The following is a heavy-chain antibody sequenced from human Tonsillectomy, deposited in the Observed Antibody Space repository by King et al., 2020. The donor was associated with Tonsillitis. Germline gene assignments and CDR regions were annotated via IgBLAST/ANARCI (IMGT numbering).Heavy chain of an antibody. J-gene: IGHJ6*03. D-gene: IGHD5-24*01. V-gene: IGHV2-5*02. CDR2: SYWDGDK. Sequence: TLKESGPTLVKPTQTLTLTCTFSGFSLTTSGVGVGWIRQPPGKALEWLALSYWDGDKRYSPSLKNRLVITKDTSKNLVVLSMTNMDPVDTATYYCAHVGGTDASSYYYYYMDVWGKGTTVTVSS. CDR1: GFSLTTSGVG. CDR3: AHVGGTDASSYYYYYMDV.